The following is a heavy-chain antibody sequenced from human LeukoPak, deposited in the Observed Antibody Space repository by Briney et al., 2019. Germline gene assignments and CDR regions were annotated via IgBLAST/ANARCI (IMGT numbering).Heavy chain of an antibody. D-gene: IGHD2-15*01. Sequence: SETLSLTCTVSGESISGFYWTWIRQPPGKGLEWIGYIYYSGSTNYNPSLKNRVTISVDTSKNQFSLKLSSVTAADTAVYYCARKYCSGGSCSYFDYWGQGTLVTVSS. J-gene: IGHJ4*02. CDR2: IYYSGST. V-gene: IGHV4-59*01. CDR1: GESISGFY. CDR3: ARKYCSGGSCSYFDY.